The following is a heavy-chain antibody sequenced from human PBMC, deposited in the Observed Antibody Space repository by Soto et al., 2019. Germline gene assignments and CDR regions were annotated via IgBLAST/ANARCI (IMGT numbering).Heavy chain of an antibody. Sequence: SETLSLTCAVSGGSITSSSYSWGWVRQPPGKGLEWIATFYYSENTHYNPSLKSRVTISVDTSKNQFSLKLSSVTAADTAVYYCARAGGYGDYDYWGQGTLVTVS. D-gene: IGHD4-17*01. V-gene: IGHV4-39*07. CDR2: FYYSENT. J-gene: IGHJ4*02. CDR1: GGSITSSSYS. CDR3: ARAGGYGDYDY.